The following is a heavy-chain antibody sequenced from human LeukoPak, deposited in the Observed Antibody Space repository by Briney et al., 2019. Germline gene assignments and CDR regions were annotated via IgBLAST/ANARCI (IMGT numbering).Heavy chain of an antibody. Sequence: SETLSLTCTVSGGSISSTNYYWGWIRQPTGRGLEWIGSVYYSGSTYSNPSLKSRVTVSVDTSKSQFSLKLTSVTAADTAVYYCARLYHDSRGYYWFDPWGQGTLVTVYS. V-gene: IGHV4-39*01. CDR3: ARLYHDSRGYYWFDP. CDR1: GGSISSTNYY. CDR2: VYYSGST. D-gene: IGHD3-22*01. J-gene: IGHJ5*02.